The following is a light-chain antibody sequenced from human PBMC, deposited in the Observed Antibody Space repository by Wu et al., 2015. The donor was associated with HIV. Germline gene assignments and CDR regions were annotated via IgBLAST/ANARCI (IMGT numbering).Light chain of an antibody. J-gene: IGKJ2*03. Sequence: LLTQSPGTLSLSPGERATLSCRASQSISSSYLAWYQQKPGQAPRLLIFATSRRATDIPDRFSGSGSGTDFTLTISRLEPEDFAVYYCQQYVSSPYSFGPGYQGWRS. CDR1: QSISSSY. V-gene: IGKV3-20*01. CDR2: ATS. CDR3: QQYVSSPYS.